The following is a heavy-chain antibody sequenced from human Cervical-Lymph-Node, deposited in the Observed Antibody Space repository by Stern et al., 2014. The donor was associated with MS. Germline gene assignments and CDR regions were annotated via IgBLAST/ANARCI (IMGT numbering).Heavy chain of an antibody. Sequence: VQLVGSGPGLVKPSETLSLTCTVAGASFTDYYWSWIRQSPGKGLEWIGYIYSSGSTNYNPSLKSRVIISLDTSKNQFSLKLSAVTAADTAVYYCARGGRMATMFYWGQGNLVTVSS. D-gene: IGHD5-24*01. CDR3: ARGGRMATMFY. V-gene: IGHV4-59*01. CDR1: GASFTDYY. CDR2: IYSSGST. J-gene: IGHJ4*02.